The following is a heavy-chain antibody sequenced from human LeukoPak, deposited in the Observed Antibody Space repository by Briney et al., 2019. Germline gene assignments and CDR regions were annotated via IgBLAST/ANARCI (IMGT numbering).Heavy chain of an antibody. J-gene: IGHJ5*02. Sequence: SETLSLTCSVSGGSISNYYWSWIRQPPGKGLEWIGYVYNSGSTHYNPSLKSRVTISVDTSKNQFSLKLSSVTAADTAVYYCARDVKSSGYGDWFDPWGQGTLVTVSS. CDR2: VYNSGST. D-gene: IGHD3-22*01. CDR1: GGSISNYY. CDR3: ARDVKSSGYGDWFDP. V-gene: IGHV4-59*01.